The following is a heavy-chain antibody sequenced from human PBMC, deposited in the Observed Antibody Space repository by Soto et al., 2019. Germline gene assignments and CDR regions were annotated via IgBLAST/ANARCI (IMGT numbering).Heavy chain of an antibody. CDR2: IYYSGST. J-gene: IGHJ4*02. Sequence: SETLSLTCTVSGGSISSSSYYWGWIRQPPGKGLEWIGSIYYSGSTYYNPSLKSRVTISVDRSKNQFSLKLSSVTAADTAVYYCARSRRDGYNWGHYFDYWGQGTLVTVSS. V-gene: IGHV4-39*07. D-gene: IGHD5-12*01. CDR3: ARSRRDGYNWGHYFDY. CDR1: GGSISSSSYY.